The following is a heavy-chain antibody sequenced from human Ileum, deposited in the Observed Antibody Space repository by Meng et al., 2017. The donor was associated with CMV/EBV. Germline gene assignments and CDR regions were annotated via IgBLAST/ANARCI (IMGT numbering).Heavy chain of an antibody. CDR2: IKPNSGGS. CDR3: ARHYTSGWSNWFDP. Sequence: EQRVQSRAEAEMPGATVKVSGNAVGSTFNAYPVHWVRQAPGQGLEWMGWIKPNSGGSKYAQKLRGKVTLTRDTSISTVYMDLTTITSDDTAVYYCARHYTSGWSNWFDPWGQGTLVTVSS. CDR1: GSTFNAYP. V-gene: IGHV1-2*02. J-gene: IGHJ5*02. D-gene: IGHD6-19*01.